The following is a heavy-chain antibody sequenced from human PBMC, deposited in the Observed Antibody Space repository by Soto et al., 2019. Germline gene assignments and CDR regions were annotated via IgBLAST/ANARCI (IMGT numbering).Heavy chain of an antibody. J-gene: IGHJ4*02. V-gene: IGHV4-30-4*01. CDR2: IYYSGNT. CDR1: GGSISSGGSY. D-gene: IGHD2-2*01. Sequence: QVQLQESGPGLVKPSQTLSLTCTVSGGSISSGGSYWGWIRQPPGKGLEWIGYIYYSGNTILNPSLRSRVTLSVDTSKTQFSLNLSSVTAADTAVYYCVRYCSTTKSPFDYWGQGTLVTVSS. CDR3: VRYCSTTKSPFDY.